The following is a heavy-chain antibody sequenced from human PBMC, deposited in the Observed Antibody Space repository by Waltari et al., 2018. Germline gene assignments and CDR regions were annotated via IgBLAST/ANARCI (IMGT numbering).Heavy chain of an antibody. J-gene: IGHJ4*02. CDR3: ARDPYTIFGVVPDY. CDR1: GGSISSSSYY. Sequence: QLQLQQSGPGLVKPSETLSLTCTVSGGSISSSSYYWGWIRQPPGKGLGWIGSIYYNGSTYTNPYLNSRVRITVATSKNQISLKRRSGTASDTAVYYCARDPYTIFGVVPDYWGQGTLVTVSS. CDR2: IYYNGST. D-gene: IGHD3-3*01. V-gene: IGHV4-39*07.